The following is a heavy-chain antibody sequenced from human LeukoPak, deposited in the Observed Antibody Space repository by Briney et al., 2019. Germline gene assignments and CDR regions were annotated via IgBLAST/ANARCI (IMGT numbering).Heavy chain of an antibody. Sequence: GRSLRLSCAASGFTFSSYGMHWVRQAPGKGLEWVAVIWYDGSNKYYADSVKGRFTISRDNSKNTLYLQMNSLRAEDTAVYYCAREGQAYCGGDCYVDYWGQGTLVTVSS. CDR1: GFTFSSYG. J-gene: IGHJ4*02. D-gene: IGHD2-21*02. CDR3: AREGQAYCGGDCYVDY. V-gene: IGHV3-33*08. CDR2: IWYDGSNK.